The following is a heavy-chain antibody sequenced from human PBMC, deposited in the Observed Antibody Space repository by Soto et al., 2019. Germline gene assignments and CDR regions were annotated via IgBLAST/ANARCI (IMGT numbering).Heavy chain of an antibody. CDR1: GFSIYNFA. V-gene: IGHV3-30-3*01. D-gene: IGHD3-10*01. CDR2: TSYDGSNE. Sequence: GGSLRLSCAASGFSIYNFAVHWVRQAPGKGLEWVAVTSYDGSNEFYADSVKGRFTISRDNSKNTVYLQIHSLRVEDTAIYYCARDPYLWFAESNEGGSLDYWGQGTLVTSPQ. J-gene: IGHJ4*02. CDR3: ARDPYLWFAESNEGGSLDY.